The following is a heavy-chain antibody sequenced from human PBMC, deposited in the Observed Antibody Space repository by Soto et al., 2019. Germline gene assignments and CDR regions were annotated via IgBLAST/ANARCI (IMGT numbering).Heavy chain of an antibody. CDR3: ARDPRIHPYSSRGGGLDP. J-gene: IGHJ5*02. CDR2: VSAEDGST. V-gene: IGHV1-18*01. D-gene: IGHD2-2*01. Sequence: QAQLVQSGPEVKQPGASVKISCKASGYTFISYAISWVRQAPGQGLQWMGWVSAEDGSTNYAERIQGRVTMTTDTPTNTAYMELRSLGYDDTAVYYCARDPRIHPYSSRGGGLDPWGQGTPVTVSS. CDR1: GYTFISYA.